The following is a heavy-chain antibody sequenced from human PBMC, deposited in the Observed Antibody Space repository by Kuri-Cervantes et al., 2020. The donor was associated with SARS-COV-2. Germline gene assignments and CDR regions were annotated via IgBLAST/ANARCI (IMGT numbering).Heavy chain of an antibody. V-gene: IGHV3-52*01. CDR3: AKDHFVRGVKDTDY. Sequence: GESLKISCAASGFTFSSSWMHWVCQAPEKGLEWVADIKCDGSEKYYVDSVKGRLTISRDNAKNSLYLQVNSLRAEDTAVYYCAKDHFVRGVKDTDYWGQGALVTVSS. CDR2: IKCDGSEK. J-gene: IGHJ4*02. D-gene: IGHD3-10*01. CDR1: GFTFSSSW.